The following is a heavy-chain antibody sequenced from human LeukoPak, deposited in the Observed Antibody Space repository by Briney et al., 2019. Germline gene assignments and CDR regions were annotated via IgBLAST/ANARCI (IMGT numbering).Heavy chain of an antibody. CDR3: ASWGWGDIVVVPAATDAFDI. CDR1: GGSISSSSYY. J-gene: IGHJ3*02. Sequence: PETLSLTCTVSGGSISSSSYYWGWIRQPPGKGLEWIGSIYYSGSTYYNPSLKSRVTISVDTSKNQFSLKLSSVTAADTAVYYCASWGWGDIVVVPAATDAFDIWGQGTMVTVSS. V-gene: IGHV4-39*01. CDR2: IYYSGST. D-gene: IGHD2-2*01.